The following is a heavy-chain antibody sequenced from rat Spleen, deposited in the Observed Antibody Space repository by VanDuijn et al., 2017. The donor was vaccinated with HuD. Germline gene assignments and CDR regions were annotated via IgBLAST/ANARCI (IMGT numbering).Heavy chain of an antibody. CDR3: ARAAGYSGVGVMDA. CDR1: GFNFNDYW. D-gene: IGHD1-1*01. J-gene: IGHJ4*01. Sequence: EVKLVESGGGLVQPGRSLKLSCAASGFNFNDYWMGWVRQAPGKGLEWIGEINKDSSTINYTPSLKDKFTISRDNAQNTLYLQMSKLGSEDTAMYYCARAAGYSGVGVMDAWGQGASVTVSS. V-gene: IGHV4-2*01. CDR2: INKDSSTI.